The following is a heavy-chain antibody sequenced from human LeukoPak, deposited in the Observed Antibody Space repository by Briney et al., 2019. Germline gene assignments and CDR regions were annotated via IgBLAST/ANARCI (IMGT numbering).Heavy chain of an antibody. D-gene: IGHD3-10*02. Sequence: GGSLRLSCAASGFTFSSYEMNWVRKAPGQGLEWVSYISSSGSTIYYADSVKGRFTISRDNAKNSLYLQMNSLRAEDTAVYYCAELGITMIGGVWGKGTTVTISS. J-gene: IGHJ6*04. CDR1: GFTFSSYE. CDR2: ISSSGSTI. V-gene: IGHV3-48*03. CDR3: AELGITMIGGV.